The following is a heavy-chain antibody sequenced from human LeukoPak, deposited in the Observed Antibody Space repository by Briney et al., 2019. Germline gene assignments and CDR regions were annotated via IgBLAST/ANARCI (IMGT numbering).Heavy chain of an antibody. Sequence: GGSLRLSCTASGFTFSSYGMHWVRQAPGKGLGWVAFIRYDGSNKYYADSVKGRFTISRDNSKNTLYLQMNSLRAEDTAVYYCAKDGVTYCSSSNCYAGFDYWGQGTLVTVSS. J-gene: IGHJ4*02. CDR2: IRYDGSNK. D-gene: IGHD2-2*01. CDR3: AKDGVTYCSSSNCYAGFDY. V-gene: IGHV3-30*02. CDR1: GFTFSSYG.